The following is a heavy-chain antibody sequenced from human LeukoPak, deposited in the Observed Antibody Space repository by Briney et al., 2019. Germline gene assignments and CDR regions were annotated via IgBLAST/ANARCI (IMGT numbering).Heavy chain of an antibody. V-gene: IGHV1-69*05. D-gene: IGHD1-1*01. J-gene: IGHJ6*03. CDR2: IIPIFGTA. CDR3: ARGQGERSYYYYMDV. CDR1: GGTFSSSA. Sequence: SVKVSCKASGGTFSSSAISRVRQAPGQGLEWMGGIIPIFGTANYAQKFQGRVTITTDESTSTAYMELSSLRSEDTAVYYCARGQGERSYYYYMDVWGKGTTVTVSS.